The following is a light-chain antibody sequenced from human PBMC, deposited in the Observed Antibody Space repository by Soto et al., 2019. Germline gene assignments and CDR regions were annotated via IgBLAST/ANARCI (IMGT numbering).Light chain of an antibody. Sequence: SVLKQSPATLSLSPGERATLCCRASLNVNSYLAWYQQKPGQAPRLLIYDASNRAAGIPARFSGSGSGTDFTLTISSLEPEDFAIYYCQQRQYWPPITFGQGTRLEIK. CDR1: LNVNSY. J-gene: IGKJ5*01. V-gene: IGKV3-11*01. CDR2: DAS. CDR3: QQRQYWPPIT.